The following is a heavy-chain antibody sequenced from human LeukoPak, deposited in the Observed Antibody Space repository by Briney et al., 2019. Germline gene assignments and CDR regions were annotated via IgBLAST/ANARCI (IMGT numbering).Heavy chain of an antibody. V-gene: IGHV3-23*01. CDR1: GFTFSSYV. CDR3: AKPAKTDYVDY. J-gene: IGHJ4*02. Sequence: GGTLRLSCAASGFTFSSYVMSWVRQAPGKGLEWVSAISNSGDNTYYADSVKGRFTISRDNSKNTLYLQMNSLRAEDTAVYYCAKPAKTDYVDYWGQGTLVTVSS. CDR2: ISNSGDNT. D-gene: IGHD4/OR15-4a*01.